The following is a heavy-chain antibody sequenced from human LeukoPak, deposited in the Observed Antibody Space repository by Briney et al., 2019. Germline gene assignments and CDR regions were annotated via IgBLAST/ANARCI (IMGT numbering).Heavy chain of an antibody. J-gene: IGHJ6*02. CDR2: VIPIADVT. D-gene: IGHD2-15*01. V-gene: IGHV1-69*04. CDR3: ARLARRGVPLAASGAYDYYGMDV. Sequence: SVTVSFTASGGTFNSCALSWVRQAPGQGLEWMARVIPIADVTDHAQKLQGRITVTAGKSTSTFFMELRSLTSDDTAVYYCARLARRGVPLAASGAYDYYGMDVWGQGTTVIVSS. CDR1: GGTFNSCA.